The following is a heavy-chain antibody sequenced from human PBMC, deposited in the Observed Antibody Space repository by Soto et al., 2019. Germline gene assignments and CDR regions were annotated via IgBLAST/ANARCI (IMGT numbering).Heavy chain of an antibody. Sequence: HPGWSLRLSCAASGFSLSSYAMTWVRQAPGKGLEWVSGITASGEKLYYADSVKGRFTVSRDNSKNTLYLQMHSLRADDTAVYYCASWTYRSGGWYLDNWGEGTPVTVSP. CDR1: GFSLSSYA. CDR2: ITASGEKL. CDR3: ASWTYRSGGWYLDN. J-gene: IGHJ4*02. D-gene: IGHD2-15*01. V-gene: IGHV3-23*01.